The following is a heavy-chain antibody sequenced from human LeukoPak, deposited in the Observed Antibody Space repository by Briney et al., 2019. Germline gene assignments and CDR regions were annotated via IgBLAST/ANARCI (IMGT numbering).Heavy chain of an antibody. V-gene: IGHV3-21*01. CDR1: GFTFSRFS. J-gene: IGHJ4*02. CDR3: ARDWNDGY. Sequence: PGGSLRLSCEASGFTFSRFSMNWVRQAPGKGLEWVSSISSSSSYIYYADSVKGRFTISRDNAKNSLYLQMNSLRAEDTAVYYCARDWNDGYWGQGTLVTVSS. CDR2: ISSSSSYI. D-gene: IGHD1-1*01.